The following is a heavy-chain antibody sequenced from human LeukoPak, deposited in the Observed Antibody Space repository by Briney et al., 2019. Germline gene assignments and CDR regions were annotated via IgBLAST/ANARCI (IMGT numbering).Heavy chain of an antibody. V-gene: IGHV1-2*02. CDR1: GYTFTGYY. Sequence: ASVKVSCKASGYTFTGYYMHWVRQAPGQGLEWMGWINPNSGGTNYAQKFQGRVTMTRDTSISTAYMELSRLRSDDTAVYYCACSYCSSTCCYDWFDYWGQGTLVTVSS. CDR3: ACSYCSSTCCYDWFDY. CDR2: INPNSGGT. J-gene: IGHJ4*02. D-gene: IGHD2-2*01.